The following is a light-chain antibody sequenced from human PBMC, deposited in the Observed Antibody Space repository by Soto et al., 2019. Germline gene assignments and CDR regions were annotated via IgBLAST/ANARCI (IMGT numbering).Light chain of an antibody. CDR2: EDN. CDR3: QSFDSSDQV. V-gene: IGLV6-57*01. CDR1: GGSIASQY. Sequence: NFMLAQPHSVSESLGKTITISCTRSGGSIASQYVQWFQQRPGRSPTTVIYEDNHRPSGVPDRFSGSIDSSSNSASLTISGLKTDDAATYYCQSFDSSDQVFGGGTKLTVL. J-gene: IGLJ3*02.